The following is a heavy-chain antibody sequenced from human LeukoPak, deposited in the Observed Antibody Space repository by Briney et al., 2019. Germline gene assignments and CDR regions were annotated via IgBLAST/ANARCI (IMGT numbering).Heavy chain of an antibody. Sequence: PSQTLSLTCAVSGGSISSGGYSWSWIRQPPGKGLEWIGYIYHSESTYYNPSLKSRVTISVDRSKNQFSLKLSSVTAADTAVYYCARGKYYGSGSYFDYWGQGTLVTVSS. V-gene: IGHV4-30-2*01. CDR3: ARGKYYGSGSYFDY. CDR2: IYHSEST. D-gene: IGHD3-10*01. J-gene: IGHJ4*02. CDR1: GGSISSGGYS.